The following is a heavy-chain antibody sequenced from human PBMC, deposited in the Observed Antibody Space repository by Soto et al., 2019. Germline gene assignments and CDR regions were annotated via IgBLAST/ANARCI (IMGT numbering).Heavy chain of an antibody. Sequence: QVPLVESGGGVVQPGRSLRLSCAASGFTFSSYGMHWVRQAPGKGLDWVAVIWYDGSNKYYADSVKGRFTISRDNSKNTLYLQMNSLRAEDTAVDYCARDGARYSSSPFDYWGQGTLVTVSS. D-gene: IGHD6-6*01. V-gene: IGHV3-33*01. J-gene: IGHJ4*02. CDR1: GFTFSSYG. CDR3: ARDGARYSSSPFDY. CDR2: IWYDGSNK.